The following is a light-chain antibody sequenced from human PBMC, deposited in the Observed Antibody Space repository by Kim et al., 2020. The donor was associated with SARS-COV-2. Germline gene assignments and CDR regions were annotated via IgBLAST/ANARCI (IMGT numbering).Light chain of an antibody. J-gene: IGKJ2*01. V-gene: IGKV4-1*01. CDR1: QSVLYSANNKNY. CDR2: WAS. CDR3: QQYYSTPLT. Sequence: DIVMTQSPDSLAVSLGERATINSKSSQSVLYSANNKNYLAWYQQKPGQPPKLLIYWASTRESGVPDRFSGSGSGTDFTLTISSLQAEDVAVYYCQQYYSTPLTFGQGTKLEI.